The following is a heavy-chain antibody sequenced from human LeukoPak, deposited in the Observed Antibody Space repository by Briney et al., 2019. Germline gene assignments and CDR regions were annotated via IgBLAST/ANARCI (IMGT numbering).Heavy chain of an antibody. Sequence: ASVKVSCKASGYTFTGYYMHWVRQAPGQGLEWMGRINPNSGGTNYAQRFQGRVTMTRDTSISTAYMELSRLRSDDTAVYYCARGRRIYPPSHDAFDIWGQGTMVTVSS. D-gene: IGHD2-15*01. CDR1: GYTFTGYY. V-gene: IGHV1-2*06. J-gene: IGHJ3*02. CDR2: INPNSGGT. CDR3: ARGRRIYPPSHDAFDI.